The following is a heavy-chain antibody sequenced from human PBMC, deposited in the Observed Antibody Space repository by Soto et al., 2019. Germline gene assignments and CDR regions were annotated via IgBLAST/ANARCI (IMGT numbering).Heavy chain of an antibody. CDR1: GGSISSGGYY. J-gene: IGHJ4*02. Sequence: QVQLQESGPGLVKPSQTLSLTCTVSGGSISSGGYYWSWIRQHPGKGLEWIGYIYYSGSPYYNPSLXXXVXXAVDTSKNQFSLKLSSVTAADTAVYYCAREGGIVGATAADYWGQGTLVTVSS. D-gene: IGHD1-26*01. V-gene: IGHV4-31*03. CDR2: IYYSGSP. CDR3: AREGGIVGATAADY.